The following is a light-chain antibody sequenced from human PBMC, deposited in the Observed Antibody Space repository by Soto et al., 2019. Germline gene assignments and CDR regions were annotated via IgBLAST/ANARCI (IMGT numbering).Light chain of an antibody. V-gene: IGLV2-8*01. Sequence: QSALTQPPSASGSPGQSVTISCTGTSSDVGGYNFVSWYQQHPGKAPKPMIYDVTERPSGVPDRFSGSKSDNAASLTVSGLQGEDEADYYCASYAGSNIPVLFGGGTKVTVL. J-gene: IGLJ2*01. CDR3: ASYAGSNIPVL. CDR2: DVT. CDR1: SSDVGGYNF.